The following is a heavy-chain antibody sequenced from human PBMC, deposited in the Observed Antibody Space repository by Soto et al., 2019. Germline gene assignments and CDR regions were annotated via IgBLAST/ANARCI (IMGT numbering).Heavy chain of an antibody. CDR2: IYYSGST. Sequence: QVQLQESGPGLVKPSETLSLTCTVSGGSISSYYWSWIRQPPGKGLEWIGYIYYSGSTNYNPSLKSRVTISVDTSKNQVSLKLSSVTAADTAVYYCARASVVVVAATLVYNWFDPWGQGTLVTVSS. D-gene: IGHD2-15*01. CDR3: ARASVVVVAATLVYNWFDP. J-gene: IGHJ5*02. V-gene: IGHV4-59*01. CDR1: GGSISSYY.